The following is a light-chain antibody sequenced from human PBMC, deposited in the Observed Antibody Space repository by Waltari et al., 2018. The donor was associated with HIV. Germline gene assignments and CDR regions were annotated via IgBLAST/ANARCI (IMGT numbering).Light chain of an antibody. J-gene: IGLJ2*01. Sequence: QSVLTQAPSVSGAPGQRVTIPCTGSRSNFGTGSDAQWYQQLPGTAPKLLIYANNQRPSGVPARFSGSKSATSASLVITGLQAEDEADYYCQSYDSSLNGHVVFGGGTKVTVL. CDR3: QSYDSSLNGHVV. CDR1: RSNFGTGSD. CDR2: ANN. V-gene: IGLV1-40*01.